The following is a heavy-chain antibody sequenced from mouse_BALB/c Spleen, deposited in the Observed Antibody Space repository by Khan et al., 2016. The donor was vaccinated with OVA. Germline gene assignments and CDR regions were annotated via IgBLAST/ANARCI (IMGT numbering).Heavy chain of an antibody. CDR2: ISYSGGT. V-gene: IGHV3-2*02. CDR3: ARGNYYGYYFDY. CDR1: GYSITSGYA. J-gene: IGHJ2*01. Sequence: VQLVESGPGLVKPSQSLSLTCTVTGYSITSGYAWNWIRQFPGNKLEWMGYISYSGGTSYNPSLKSRITITRDTSKNQFFLLLNSVTTEDTATYYCARGNYYGYYFDYWGQGTPLTVSS. D-gene: IGHD1-1*01.